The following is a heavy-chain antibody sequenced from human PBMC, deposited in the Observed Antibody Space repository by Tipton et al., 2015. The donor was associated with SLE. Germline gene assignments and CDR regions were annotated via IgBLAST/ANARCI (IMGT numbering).Heavy chain of an antibody. CDR2: INHSGST. D-gene: IGHD6-13*01. CDR3: ARVVQGIEGYFDL. CDR1: GGSFSGYY. J-gene: IGHJ2*01. V-gene: IGHV4-34*01. Sequence: TLSLTCAVYGGSFSGYYWSWIRQTPGKGLEWIGEINHSGSTNYNPSLKSRVTILVDTSKNQFSLQLNSVTPEDTAVYYCARVVQGIEGYFDLWGRGTLVTVSS.